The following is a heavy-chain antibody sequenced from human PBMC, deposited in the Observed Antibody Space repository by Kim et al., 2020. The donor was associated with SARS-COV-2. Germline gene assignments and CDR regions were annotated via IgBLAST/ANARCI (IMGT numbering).Heavy chain of an antibody. V-gene: IGHV4-34*01. CDR3: ARGSDGTYGSGELDGAFDI. CDR1: GGSFSGYY. D-gene: IGHD3-10*01. Sequence: SETLSLTCAVYGGSFSGYYWSWIRQPPGKGLEWIGEINHSGSTNYNPSLKSRVTISVDTSKNQFSLKLSSVTAADTAVYYCARGSDGTYGSGELDGAFDIWGQGTMVTVSS. CDR2: INHSGST. J-gene: IGHJ3*02.